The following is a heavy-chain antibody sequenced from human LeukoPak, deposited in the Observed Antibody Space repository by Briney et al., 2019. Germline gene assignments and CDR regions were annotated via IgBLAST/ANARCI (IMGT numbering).Heavy chain of an antibody. V-gene: IGHV1-69*04. CDR3: ARPPKRVRDGYNWYGMDV. CDR2: IIPIFGIA. Sequence: SVKVSCKASGGTFSSYAISWVRQAPGQGLEWVGRIIPIFGIANYAQKFQGRVTITADKSTSTAYMELSSLRSEDTAVYYCARPPKRVRDGYNWYGMDVWGQGTTVTVSS. CDR1: GGTFSSYA. D-gene: IGHD5-24*01. J-gene: IGHJ6*02.